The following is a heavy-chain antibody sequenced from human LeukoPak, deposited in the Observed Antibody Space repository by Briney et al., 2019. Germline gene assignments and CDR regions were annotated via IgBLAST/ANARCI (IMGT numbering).Heavy chain of an antibody. Sequence: GGSLRLSCAASGFTFSSYGMHWVRQAPGKGLEWVAVISYDGSNKYYADSVKGRFTISRDNSKNTLYLQMNSLRAEDTAVYYCAKVPIPYYYYYMDVWGKGTTVTVSS. CDR2: ISYDGSNK. J-gene: IGHJ6*03. CDR1: GFTFSSYG. CDR3: AKVPIPYYYYYMDV. V-gene: IGHV3-30*18.